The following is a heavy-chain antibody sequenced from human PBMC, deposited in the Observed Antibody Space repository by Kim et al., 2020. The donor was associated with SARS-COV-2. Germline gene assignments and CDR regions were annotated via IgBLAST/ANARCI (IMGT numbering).Heavy chain of an antibody. Sequence: YNDYAVALKSRVTINPDTSNNQFTLQLNSVTPEDTAVYYCASGLRIAFDYWGQGTLVTVSS. D-gene: IGHD6-13*01. V-gene: IGHV6-1*01. CDR3: ASGLRIAFDY. J-gene: IGHJ4*02. CDR2: YN.